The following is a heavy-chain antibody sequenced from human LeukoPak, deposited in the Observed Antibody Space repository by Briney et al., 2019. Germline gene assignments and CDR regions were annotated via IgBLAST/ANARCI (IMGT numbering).Heavy chain of an antibody. CDR1: GFTFSSYA. V-gene: IGHV3-21*01. D-gene: IGHD6-13*01. CDR2: ISSSSSYI. Sequence: GGSLRLSCAASGFTFSSYAMSWVRQAPGKGLEWVSSISSSSSYIYYADSVKGRFTISRDNAKNSLYLQMNSLRAEDTAVYYCARDSGSSWPNWFDPWGQGTLVTVSS. J-gene: IGHJ5*02. CDR3: ARDSGSSWPNWFDP.